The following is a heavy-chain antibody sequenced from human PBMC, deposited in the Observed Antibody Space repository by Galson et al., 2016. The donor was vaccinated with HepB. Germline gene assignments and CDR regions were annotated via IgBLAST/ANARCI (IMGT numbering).Heavy chain of an antibody. J-gene: IGHJ4*02. CDR2: IDGPTPNT. V-gene: IGHV3-23*01. CDR1: GFTFRNYA. CDR3: TTWLSHHFDY. D-gene: IGHD6-19*01. Sequence: SLRLSCAAFGFTFRNYALSWVRRAPGKGLEWVSHIDGPTPNTHYADSVRGRFSIHRDNSRDTLYLHMDSLTAEDSAIYYCTTWLSHHFDYWGQGTRVTFSS.